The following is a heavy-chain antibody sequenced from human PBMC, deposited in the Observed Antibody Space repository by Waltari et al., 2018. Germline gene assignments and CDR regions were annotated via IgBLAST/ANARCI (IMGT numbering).Heavy chain of an antibody. Sequence: EVQLLESGGGLVQPGGSLRLSCAASGFTFSSYAMSWVRQAPGKGLEWVSAISGSGGSTDYADSVKGRFTISRDNSKNTLYLQMNSLRAEDTAVYYCAKDPEVLDAFDIWGQGTMVTVSS. CDR3: AKDPEVLDAFDI. CDR2: ISGSGGST. J-gene: IGHJ3*02. V-gene: IGHV3-23*01. CDR1: GFTFSSYA.